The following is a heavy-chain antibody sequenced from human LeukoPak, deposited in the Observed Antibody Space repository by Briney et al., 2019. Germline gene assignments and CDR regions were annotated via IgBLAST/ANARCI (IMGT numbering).Heavy chain of an antibody. Sequence: GESLKISCKGSGYSFTSYWIGWVRQMPGKGLEWMGIIYPDDSDTRYSPSFQGQVTISADKSISTAYLQWSSLKASDTAMYYCARRSRAHIAAAGTSAFDIWGQGTVVTVSS. D-gene: IGHD6-13*01. CDR3: ARRSRAHIAAAGTSAFDI. V-gene: IGHV5-51*01. CDR2: IYPDDSDT. CDR1: GYSFTSYW. J-gene: IGHJ3*02.